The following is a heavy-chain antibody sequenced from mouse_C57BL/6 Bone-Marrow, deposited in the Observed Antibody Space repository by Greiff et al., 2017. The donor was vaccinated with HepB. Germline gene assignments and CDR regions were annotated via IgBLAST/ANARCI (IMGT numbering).Heavy chain of an antibody. J-gene: IGHJ2*01. V-gene: IGHV6-3*01. CDR3: TGRWDVEYFDY. CDR2: IRLKSDNYAT. Sequence: EVQLVESGGGLVQPGGSMKLSCVASGFTFSNYWMNWVRQSPETGLEWVAQIRLKSDNYATHYAESVKGRFTIARDDSKSSVYLQMNNLRAEDTGIYYCTGRWDVEYFDYWGQGTTLTVSS. D-gene: IGHD4-1*01. CDR1: GFTFSNYW.